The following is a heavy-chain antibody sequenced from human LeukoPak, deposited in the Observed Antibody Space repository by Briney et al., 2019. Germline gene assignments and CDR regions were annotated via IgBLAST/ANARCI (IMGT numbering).Heavy chain of an antibody. V-gene: IGHV1-18*01. CDR3: ARMDYYYGSGSYYPPYYYYYYMDV. CDR2: ISAYNGNT. J-gene: IGHJ6*03. Sequence: ASVKVSCKASGYTFTSYGISWARQAPGQGLEWMGWISAYNGNTNYAQKLQGRVTMTTDTSTSTAYMELRSLRSDDTAVYYCARMDYYYGSGSYYPPYYYYYYMDVWGKGTTVTVSS. CDR1: GYTFTSYG. D-gene: IGHD3-10*01.